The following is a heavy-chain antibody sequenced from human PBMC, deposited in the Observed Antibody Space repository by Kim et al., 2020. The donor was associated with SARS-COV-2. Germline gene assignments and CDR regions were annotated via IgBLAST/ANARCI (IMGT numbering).Heavy chain of an antibody. Sequence: PALKSRVTISVDTSKNQSSLKLSSVTAADTAGYYCARAGYSSGWYGGFDPWGQGTLVTVSS. J-gene: IGHJ5*02. V-gene: IGHV4-31*02. CDR3: ARAGYSSGWYGGFDP. D-gene: IGHD6-19*01.